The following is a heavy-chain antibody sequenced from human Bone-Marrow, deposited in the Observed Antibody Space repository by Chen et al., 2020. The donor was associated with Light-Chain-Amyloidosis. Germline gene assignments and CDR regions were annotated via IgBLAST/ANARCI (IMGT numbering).Heavy chain of an antibody. J-gene: IGHJ4*02. CDR2: INPDGTRV. CDR3: SREFTGYDDY. V-gene: IGHV3-74*01. CDR1: GFTFRTSW. Sequence: DVQLLESGGGLVQPGGSLRLSCAASGFTFRTSWMHWVRQAPGKGLVWVSRINPDGTRVDYADSVRGRFTISRDDAKSTVYLQRNSLRAEDTGVYYCSREFTGYDDYWGQGTLVTVSS. D-gene: IGHD5-12*01.